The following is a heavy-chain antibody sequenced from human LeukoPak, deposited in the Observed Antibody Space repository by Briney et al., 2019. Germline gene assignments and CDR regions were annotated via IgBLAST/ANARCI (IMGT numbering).Heavy chain of an antibody. CDR2: IDPSDSYT. Sequence: GESLKISCKGSGYSFTSYWISWVRQMPGKGLEWMGRIDPSDSYTNYSPSFQGHVTISADKSISTAYLQWSSLKASDTAMYYCARLIDSSGYYPFFDYWGQGTLVTVSP. J-gene: IGHJ4*02. D-gene: IGHD3-22*01. CDR1: GYSFTSYW. V-gene: IGHV5-10-1*01. CDR3: ARLIDSSGYYPFFDY.